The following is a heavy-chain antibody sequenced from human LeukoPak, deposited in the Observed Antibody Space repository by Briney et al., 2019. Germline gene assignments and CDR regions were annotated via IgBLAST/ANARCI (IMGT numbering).Heavy chain of an antibody. CDR3: ARVYFDSSGYLGNY. CDR2: ISGSGGST. CDR1: GSTFRSYA. D-gene: IGHD3-22*01. J-gene: IGHJ4*02. V-gene: IGHV3-23*01. Sequence: GGSLRLSCAASGSTFRSYAMSWVRQAPGKGLEWVSAISGSGGSTYYADSVKGRFTISRDNSKNTLYVQMNSLRAEDTAVYYCARVYFDSSGYLGNYWGQGTLVTVSS.